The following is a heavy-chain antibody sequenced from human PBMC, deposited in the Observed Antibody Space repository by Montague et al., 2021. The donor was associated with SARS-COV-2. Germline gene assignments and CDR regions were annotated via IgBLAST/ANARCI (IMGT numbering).Heavy chain of an antibody. CDR1: GFTFSSYE. D-gene: IGHD5-12*01. CDR3: ARDERYSGYDWFDP. J-gene: IGHJ5*02. Sequence: SLRLSWAASGFTFSSYEMNWVRQAPGKGLEWISYISTRGETIYYADSVKGRFTISRDNAKNSLYLQMNSLRAEDTAVYYCARDERYSGYDWFDPWGQGTLVTVST. CDR2: ISTRGETI. V-gene: IGHV3-48*03.